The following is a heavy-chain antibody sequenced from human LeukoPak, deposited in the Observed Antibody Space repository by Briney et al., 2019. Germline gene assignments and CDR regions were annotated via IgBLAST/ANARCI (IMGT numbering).Heavy chain of an antibody. CDR2: IRSKAYGGTT. D-gene: IGHD3-3*01. CDR1: GFTFGDYA. Sequence: GGSLRLSCTASGFTFGDYAMSWFRQAPGKGLEWVGFIRSKAYGGTTEYDASVKGRFTISRDDSKSIAYLQMNSLKTEDTAVYYCTRDSLYYDFWSGYYRDYYYGMDVWGQGTTVTVSS. CDR3: TRDSLYYDFWSGYYRDYYYGMDV. J-gene: IGHJ6*02. V-gene: IGHV3-49*03.